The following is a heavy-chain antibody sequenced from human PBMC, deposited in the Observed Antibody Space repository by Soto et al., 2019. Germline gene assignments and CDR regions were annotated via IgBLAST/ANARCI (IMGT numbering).Heavy chain of an antibody. CDR2: ISSSSSYI. CDR1: GFTFSSYS. Sequence: PGGSMRLSCAVSGFTFSSYSMNWVSQAQGKGLEWVSSISSSSSYIYYADSVKGRFTISRDNAKNSLYLQMNSLRDEDTAVYYCAREGGNLNWFDPWGQGTLVTVSS. J-gene: IGHJ5*02. CDR3: AREGGNLNWFDP. V-gene: IGHV3-21*01. D-gene: IGHD1-26*01.